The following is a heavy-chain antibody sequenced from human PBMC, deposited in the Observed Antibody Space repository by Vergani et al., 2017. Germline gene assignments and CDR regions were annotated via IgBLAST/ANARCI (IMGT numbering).Heavy chain of an antibody. CDR2: IDPSDSYT. J-gene: IGHJ4*02. Sequence: EVQLVQSGAEVKKPGESLRISCKGSGYSFTSYWISWVRQMPGKGLEWMGRIDPSDSYTNYSPSFQGHVTISADKSITTAYLQWSSLKASDTAMYFCTRSGSYYNPPHWDWGQGTLVTVSS. CDR3: TRSGSYYNPPHWD. CDR1: GYSFTSYW. V-gene: IGHV5-10-1*03. D-gene: IGHD1-26*01.